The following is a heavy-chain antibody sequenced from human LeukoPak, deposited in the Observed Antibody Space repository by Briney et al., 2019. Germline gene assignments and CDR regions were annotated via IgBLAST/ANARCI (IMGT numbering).Heavy chain of an antibody. Sequence: SETLSLTCAVYGGSFSGYYWSWIRQPPGKGLEWIGEINHSGSTNYNPSLNSRVTISVDTSKNQFSLKLSSVTAADTAVYYCARGPPAGCLDYWGQGTLVTVSS. J-gene: IGHJ4*02. D-gene: IGHD2-15*01. V-gene: IGHV4-34*01. CDR2: INHSGST. CDR3: ARGPPAGCLDY. CDR1: GGSFSGYY.